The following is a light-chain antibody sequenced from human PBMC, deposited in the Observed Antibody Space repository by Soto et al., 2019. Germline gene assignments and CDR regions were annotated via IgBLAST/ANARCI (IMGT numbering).Light chain of an antibody. J-gene: IGLJ1*01. CDR2: ENN. CDR3: GTWDSSLSAEV. Sequence: QSVLTQPPSVSAAPGQKVTISCSGGSFNIGNNYVSWYQQFPGTAPKLLIYENNKRPSGIPDRFSGSKSGTSATLGITGLQTGDDADYYCGTWDSSLSAEVFGTGTKLTVL. V-gene: IGLV1-51*02. CDR1: SFNIGNNY.